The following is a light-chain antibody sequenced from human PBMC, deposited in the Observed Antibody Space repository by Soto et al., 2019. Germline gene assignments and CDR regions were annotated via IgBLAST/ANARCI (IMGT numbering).Light chain of an antibody. J-gene: IGLJ1*01. CDR2: EAS. CDR1: STDFVSYNR. Sequence: QSVLTQPPSVSGSPGQSVTISCTGTSTDFVSYNRVSWYQQPPGTAPKLIIYEASNRPSGVPDRFSGSKSGITASLTISGLQAADEADYYCSLYTSENTYVFGTGTKVTVL. CDR3: SLYTSENTYV. V-gene: IGLV2-18*01.